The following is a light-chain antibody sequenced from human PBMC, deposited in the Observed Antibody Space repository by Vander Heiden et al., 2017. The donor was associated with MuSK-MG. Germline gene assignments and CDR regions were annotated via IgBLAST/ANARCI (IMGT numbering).Light chain of an antibody. CDR1: QSISSSN. CDR2: GTS. Sequence: EIVLTQTPGTLSLSPGQRAALLCRASQSISSSNLAWYQQKPGQARRLLIYGTSTRATGIPDRFSGSGSGADFTLTISRLEPGDFAVYYCQQYDRSPQTFGQGTKLEI. CDR3: QQYDRSPQT. V-gene: IGKV3-20*01. J-gene: IGKJ2*01.